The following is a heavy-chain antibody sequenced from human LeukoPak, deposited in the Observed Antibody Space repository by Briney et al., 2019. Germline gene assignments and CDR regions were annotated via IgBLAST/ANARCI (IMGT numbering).Heavy chain of an antibody. CDR3: ARPAVDTAMVSRFDY. CDR1: GSTFSSYA. CDR2: MSGRGGST. V-gene: IGHV3-23*01. Sequence: GGSLRLSCAASGSTFSSYAMNWVRQAPGKGLEWISVMSGRGGSTDYADSVKGRFIISRDNSKNTLYLQMNSLRAEDTAVYYCARPAVDTAMVSRFDYWGQGTLVTVSS. J-gene: IGHJ4*02. D-gene: IGHD5-18*01.